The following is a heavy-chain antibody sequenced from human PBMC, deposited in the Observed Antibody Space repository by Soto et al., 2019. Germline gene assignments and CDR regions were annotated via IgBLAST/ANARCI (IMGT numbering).Heavy chain of an antibody. CDR3: ATEGATNPLDAFDI. Sequence: ASVKVSCKVSGYTLTELSMHWVRQAPGKGLEWMGGFDPEDGETIYAQKFQGRVTMTEDTSTDTAHMELSSLRSEDTAVYYCATEGATNPLDAFDIWGQGTMVTVSS. D-gene: IGHD1-26*01. V-gene: IGHV1-24*01. CDR2: FDPEDGET. CDR1: GYTLTELS. J-gene: IGHJ3*02.